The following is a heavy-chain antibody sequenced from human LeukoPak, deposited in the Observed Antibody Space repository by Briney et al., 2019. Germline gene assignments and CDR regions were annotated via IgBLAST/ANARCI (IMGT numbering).Heavy chain of an antibody. J-gene: IGHJ6*02. CDR1: GFTFSSSW. CDR2: ISPDGSST. V-gene: IGHV3-74*01. D-gene: IGHD3-22*01. Sequence: PGGSLRLSCTASGFTFSSSWMHWVRQAPGKGLMWVSRISPDGSSTSHADSVQGRFTISRDNAKNTLYLQMNSLRAEDTAVYYCTRAMTRGYYYDMDVWGQGTTVTVSS. CDR3: TRAMTRGYYYDMDV.